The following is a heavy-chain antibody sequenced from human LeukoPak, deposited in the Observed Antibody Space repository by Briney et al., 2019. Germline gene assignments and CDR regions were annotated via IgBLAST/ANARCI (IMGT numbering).Heavy chain of an antibody. D-gene: IGHD3-22*01. CDR2: IHPSGGST. CDR1: GYTFTTYY. Sequence: ASVKVSCKASGYTFTTYYMHWVRQAPGQGLEWMGIIHPSGGSTIYAQKFQGRVTMTEDTSTDTAYMELSSLRSEDTAVYYCATVYYDSSGYYYVRGWWFDPWGQGTLVTVSS. CDR3: ATVYYDSSGYYYVRGWWFDP. J-gene: IGHJ5*02. V-gene: IGHV1-46*01.